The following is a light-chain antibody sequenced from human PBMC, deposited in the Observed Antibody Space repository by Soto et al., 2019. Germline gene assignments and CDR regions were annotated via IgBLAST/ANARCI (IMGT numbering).Light chain of an antibody. CDR2: AAS. J-gene: IGKJ3*01. CDR1: QSISSY. Sequence: DIQMTQSPSSLSASVGERVTITCRASQSISSYLNWYQQKPGKAPKLMIYAASSLQSGVPSRFSGSGSWTDFTLTISSLQPEDFSTYYCQQSYRTLLATFGPGTKVDIE. CDR3: QQSYRTLLAT. V-gene: IGKV1-39*01.